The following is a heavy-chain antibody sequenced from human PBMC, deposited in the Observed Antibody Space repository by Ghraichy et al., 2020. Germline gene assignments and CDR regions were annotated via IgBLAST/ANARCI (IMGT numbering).Heavy chain of an antibody. CDR1: GFTFSSYD. V-gene: IGHV3-13*01. CDR3: ARGYSYGVRYSGAFDI. D-gene: IGHD5-18*01. Sequence: GGSLRLSCAASGFTFSSYDMHWVRQATGKGLEWVSAIGTAGDTYYPGSVKGRFTISRENAKNSLYLQMNSLRAGDTAVYYCARGYSYGVRYSGAFDIWGQGTMVTVSS. CDR2: IGTAGDT. J-gene: IGHJ3*02.